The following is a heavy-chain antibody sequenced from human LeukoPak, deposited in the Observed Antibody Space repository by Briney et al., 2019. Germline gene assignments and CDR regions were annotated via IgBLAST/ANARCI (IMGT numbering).Heavy chain of an antibody. D-gene: IGHD6-13*01. Sequence: PGGSLRLSCAAAGFTFSNYAMIWVRQAPGKGLECVSTISGSGCGKDYADSAKGRFNISRDNSRNTLFLQRNSLRAEDTAVYYCARYRGYSSSSYFDYWGQGTLVTVSS. CDR1: GFTFSNYA. V-gene: IGHV3-23*01. CDR3: ARYRGYSSSSYFDY. CDR2: ISGSGCGK. J-gene: IGHJ4*02.